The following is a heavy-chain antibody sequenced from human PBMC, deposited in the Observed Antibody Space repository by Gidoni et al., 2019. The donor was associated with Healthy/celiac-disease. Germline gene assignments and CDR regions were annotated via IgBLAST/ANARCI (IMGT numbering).Heavy chain of an antibody. CDR2: INHSGST. J-gene: IGHJ4*02. Sequence: QVQLQQWGAGLLKPSETLSLTCAVYGGSFSGYYWSWIRQPPGKGLEWIGEINHSGSTNYNPSLKSRVTISVDTSKNQFSLKLSSVTAADTAVYYCATDTPLDYWGQGTLVTVSS. V-gene: IGHV4-34*01. CDR1: GGSFSGYY. D-gene: IGHD2-2*02. CDR3: ATDTPLDY.